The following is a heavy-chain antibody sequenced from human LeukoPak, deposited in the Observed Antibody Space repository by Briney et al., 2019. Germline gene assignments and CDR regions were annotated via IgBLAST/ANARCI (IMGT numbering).Heavy chain of an antibody. CDR3: ARHNFKLLWFGSHFDY. Sequence: PSETLSLTCTVSGGSISSYYWSWIRQPPGKGLEWIGYIYYSGSTNYNPSLKSRVTMSVDTSKNQFSLKLSSVTAADTAVYYCARHNFKLLWFGSHFDYWGQGTLVTVSS. CDR1: GGSISSYY. V-gene: IGHV4-59*08. J-gene: IGHJ4*02. CDR2: IYYSGST. D-gene: IGHD3-10*01.